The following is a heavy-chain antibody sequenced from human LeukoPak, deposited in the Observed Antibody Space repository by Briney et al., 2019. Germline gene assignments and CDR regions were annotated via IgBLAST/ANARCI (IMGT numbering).Heavy chain of an antibody. CDR3: AHSDDSSPQPTEYYFDY. V-gene: IGHV2-5*01. CDR2: IYWNDDK. D-gene: IGHD3-22*01. J-gene: IGHJ4*02. CDR1: GFSLSTSGVG. Sequence: SGPTLVNPTQTLTLTCTFSGFSLSTSGVGVGWIRQPPGKALEWLALIYWNDDKRYSPSLKSRLTITKDTSKNQVVLTMTNMDPVDTATYYCAHSDDSSPQPTEYYFDYWGQGTLVTVSS.